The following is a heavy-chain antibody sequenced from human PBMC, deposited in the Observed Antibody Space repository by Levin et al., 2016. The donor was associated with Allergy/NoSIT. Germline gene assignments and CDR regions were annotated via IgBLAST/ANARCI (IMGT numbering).Heavy chain of an antibody. CDR2: ISYDGSNK. CDR3: AKDFGIVGVYFDY. Sequence: WIRQPPGKGLEWVAVISYDGSNKYYADSVKGRFTISRDNSKNTLYLQMNSLRAEDTAVYYCAKDFGIVGVYFDYWGQGTLVTVSS. D-gene: IGHD1-26*01. J-gene: IGHJ4*02. V-gene: IGHV3-30*18.